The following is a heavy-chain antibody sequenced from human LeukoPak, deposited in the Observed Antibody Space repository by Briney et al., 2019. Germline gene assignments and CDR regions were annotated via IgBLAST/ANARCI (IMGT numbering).Heavy chain of an antibody. J-gene: IGHJ4*02. D-gene: IGHD3-3*01. CDR2: ISGSGGST. CDR3: AKVKYDFWSRYFDY. Sequence: GGSLRLSCAASGVTFSSYAMSWVRPAPGEGLEWVSAISGSGGSTYYADSVKGRFTISRDNSKNTLYLQMNSLRAEDTAVYYCAKVKYDFWSRYFDYWGQGTLVTVSS. CDR1: GVTFSSYA. V-gene: IGHV3-23*01.